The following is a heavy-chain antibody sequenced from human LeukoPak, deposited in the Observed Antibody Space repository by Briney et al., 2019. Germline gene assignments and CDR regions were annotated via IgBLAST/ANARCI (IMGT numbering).Heavy chain of an antibody. V-gene: IGHV1-3*01. Sequence: ASVKVSCKASGYIFTSYAMHWVRQAPGQRLEWMGWINAGNGNTKYSQKFQGRVTITRDTSASTAYMELSSLRSEDTAVFYCARVGAVAGPYYFDYWGQGTLVTVSS. CDR2: INAGNGNT. CDR3: ARVGAVAGPYYFDY. J-gene: IGHJ4*02. CDR1: GYIFTSYA. D-gene: IGHD6-19*01.